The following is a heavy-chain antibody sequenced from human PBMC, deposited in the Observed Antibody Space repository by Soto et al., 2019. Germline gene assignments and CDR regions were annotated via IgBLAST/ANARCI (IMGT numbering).Heavy chain of an antibody. Sequence: QVQLVESGGGLVKPGGSLRLSCAASGFTFSDYYMSWIRQAPGKGLEWVSYISSSGSTIYYADSVKGRFTISRDNAKNSLYLQMNSLRAEDTAVYYCARELVPCSGGSCYPSPNDAFDIWGQGTMVTVSS. CDR1: GFTFSDYY. D-gene: IGHD2-15*01. V-gene: IGHV3-11*01. J-gene: IGHJ3*02. CDR3: ARELVPCSGGSCYPSPNDAFDI. CDR2: ISSSGSTI.